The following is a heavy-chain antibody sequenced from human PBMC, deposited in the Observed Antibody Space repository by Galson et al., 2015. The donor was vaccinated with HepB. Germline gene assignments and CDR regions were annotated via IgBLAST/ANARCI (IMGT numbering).Heavy chain of an antibody. D-gene: IGHD3-10*01. CDR3: ARLPMVRGGIDY. J-gene: IGHJ4*02. CDR1: GYSLTSYW. CDR2: IDPSDSYT. Sequence: QSGAEVKKPGESLRISCQGSGYSLTSYWISWVRQTPGKGLEWMGTIDPSDSYTNYSPSFQGHVTFSADESINSAYLQWSSLKASDTAMYYCARLPMVRGGIDYWGQGTLVTVSS. V-gene: IGHV5-10-1*01.